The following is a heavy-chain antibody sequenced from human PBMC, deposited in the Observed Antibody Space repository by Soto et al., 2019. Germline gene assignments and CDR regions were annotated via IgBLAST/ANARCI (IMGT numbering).Heavy chain of an antibody. CDR3: ARKDSGYADYMDV. J-gene: IGHJ6*03. V-gene: IGHV4-31*03. D-gene: IGHD5-12*01. CDR2: IYYRGGT. CDR1: GGSISRGGYY. Sequence: QVQLQESGPGLVKPSQTLSLTCTVSGGSISRGGYYWSWIRQHPGKGLEWIGYIYYRGGTYYNPTLKSRVTIPVDTSENQFSLRLSSVTAADTAVYYCARKDSGYADYMDVWGKGTTVTVSS.